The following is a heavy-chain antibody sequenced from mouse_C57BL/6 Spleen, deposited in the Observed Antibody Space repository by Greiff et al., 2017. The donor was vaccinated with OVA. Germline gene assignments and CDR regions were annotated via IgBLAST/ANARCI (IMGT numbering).Heavy chain of an antibody. V-gene: IGHV1-52*01. Sequence: QVQLKQPGAELVRPGSSVKLSCKASGYTFTSYWMNWVKQRPIQGLEWIGNIDPSDSATHYNQKFKDKVTLAVDKSSSTAYMQLGSLTSEDSAVYYCARTWGYAMDYWGQGTSVTVSS. CDR2: IDPSDSAT. J-gene: IGHJ4*01. CDR1: GYTFTSYW. CDR3: ARTWGYAMDY. D-gene: IGHD4-1*01.